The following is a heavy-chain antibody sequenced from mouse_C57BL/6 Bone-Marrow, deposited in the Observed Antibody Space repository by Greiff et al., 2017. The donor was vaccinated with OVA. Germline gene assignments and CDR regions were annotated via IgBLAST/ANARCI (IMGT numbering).Heavy chain of an antibody. CDR3: ASHFDYFDY. Sequence: VKLQQPGAELVKPGASVKLSCKASGYTFTSYWMQWVKQRPGQGLEWIGEIDPSDSYTNYNQKIKGKATLTVDTSYSTAYMQLSSLTSEDSAVYYCASHFDYFDYWGQGTTLTVSS. CDR1: GYTFTSYW. J-gene: IGHJ2*01. V-gene: IGHV1-50*01. CDR2: IDPSDSYT.